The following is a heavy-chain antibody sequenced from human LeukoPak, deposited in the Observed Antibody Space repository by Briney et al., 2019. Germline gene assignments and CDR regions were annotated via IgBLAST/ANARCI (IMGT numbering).Heavy chain of an antibody. CDR3: AKGLTSEYYPYFDN. Sequence: GGSLRLSCAASGFTFSSYATSWVRQAPGSGLEWVSAISGTSGKTYFADSVKGRFTISRDNSKNTLFVQMNSLRAEDTAVYYCAKGLTSEYYPYFDNWGQGTLVTVSS. V-gene: IGHV3-23*01. D-gene: IGHD3-9*01. CDR1: GFTFSSYA. J-gene: IGHJ4*02. CDR2: ISGTSGKT.